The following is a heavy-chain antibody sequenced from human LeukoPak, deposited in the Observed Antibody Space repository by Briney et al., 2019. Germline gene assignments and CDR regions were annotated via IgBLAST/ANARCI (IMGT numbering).Heavy chain of an antibody. CDR2: IIPILGIA. CDR3: AIDGDYGDSLDYYYGMDV. V-gene: IGHV1-69*04. D-gene: IGHD4-17*01. CDR1: GGTFSSYA. J-gene: IGHJ6*02. Sequence: GASVKVSCKASGGTFSSYAISWVRQAPGQGLEWMGRIIPILGIANYAQKFQGRVTITADKSTGTAYMELSSLRSEDTAVYYCAIDGDYGDSLDYYYGMDVWGQGTTVTVSS.